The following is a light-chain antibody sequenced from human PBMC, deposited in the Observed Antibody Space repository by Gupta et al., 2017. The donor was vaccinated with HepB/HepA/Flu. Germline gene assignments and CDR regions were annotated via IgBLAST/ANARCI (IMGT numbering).Light chain of an antibody. CDR1: QGISNY. V-gene: IGKV1-27*01. J-gene: IGKJ1*01. CDR3: QNYNSAPPERT. CDR2: AAS. Sequence: DIQMTQSPSSLSASVGDRVTITCRASQGISNYLAWHQQKPGKVPNLLIYAASTLQAGVPSRFSGSGAGTDFTLTISSLQPEDVATDYCQNYNSAPPERTFGQGTKVEIK.